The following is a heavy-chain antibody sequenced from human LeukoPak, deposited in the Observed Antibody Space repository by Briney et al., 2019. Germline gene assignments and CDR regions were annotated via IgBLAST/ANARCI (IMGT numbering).Heavy chain of an antibody. D-gene: IGHD4-17*01. J-gene: IGHJ3*02. CDR3: ARDLGATTVTKSGNAFDI. V-gene: IGHV4-38-2*02. CDR2: IYHSGST. Sequence: PSETLSLTCAVSGYSISSGYYWGWIRQPPGKGLEWIGSIYHSGSTYYNPSLKSRVTISVDTSKNQFSLKLSSVTAADTAVYYCARDLGATTVTKSGNAFDIWGQGTMVTVSS. CDR1: GYSISSGYY.